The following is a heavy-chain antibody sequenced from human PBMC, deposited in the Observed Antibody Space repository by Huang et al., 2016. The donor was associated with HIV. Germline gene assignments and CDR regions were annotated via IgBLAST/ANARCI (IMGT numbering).Heavy chain of an antibody. Sequence: QVHLQESGPGLVKPSQTLSLTCTVSGGSISRGGYYWTWISQPPGKGLEGIGYIYYSGSTYYNPSLKSRVTISVDTSKNQFSLKVTSMTAADTAVYYCGRFSYYSDSTISQYLQLWGQGALVTVSS. J-gene: IGHJ1*01. V-gene: IGHV4-30-4*08. CDR1: GGSISRGGYY. CDR2: IYYSGST. CDR3: GRFSYYSDSTISQYLQL. D-gene: IGHD3-22*01.